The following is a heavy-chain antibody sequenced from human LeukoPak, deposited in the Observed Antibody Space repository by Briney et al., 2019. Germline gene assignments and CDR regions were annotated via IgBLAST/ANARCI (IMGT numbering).Heavy chain of an antibody. CDR1: GFTFSSYA. D-gene: IGHD5-18*01. CDR2: ISGTDGRT. V-gene: IGHV3-23*01. CDR3: AKTGGYSYGSLDS. J-gene: IGHJ4*02. Sequence: GGSLRLSCAASGFTFSSYAMSWVRQAPGKGLEWVSGISGTDGRTYYADSVKGRFSMSRDNSKNTVSVQMNSLRAEDTAVYYCAKTGGYSYGSLDSWGQGTLVTVSS.